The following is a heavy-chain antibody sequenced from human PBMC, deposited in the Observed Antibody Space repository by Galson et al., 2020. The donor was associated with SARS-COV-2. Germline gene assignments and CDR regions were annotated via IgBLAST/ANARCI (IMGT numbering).Heavy chain of an antibody. CDR2: INHSGST. J-gene: IGHJ4*02. CDR1: GGSFSGYY. D-gene: IGHD3-22*01. Sequence: ETSETLSLTCAVYGGSFSGYYWSWIRQPPGKGLEWIGEINHSGSTNYNPSLKSRVTISVDTSKNQFSLKLSSVTAADTAVYYCARVPPGWFLLAFDFWGQGTLVTVSS. CDR3: ARVPPGWFLLAFDF. V-gene: IGHV4-34*01.